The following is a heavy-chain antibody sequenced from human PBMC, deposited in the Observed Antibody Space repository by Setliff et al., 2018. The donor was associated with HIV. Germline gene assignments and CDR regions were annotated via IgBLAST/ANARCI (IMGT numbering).Heavy chain of an antibody. D-gene: IGHD2-2*01. Sequence: SLKISCGASGFTFSSYNMNWVRQAPGKGLEWVSSISSSGSVTYSADSVKGRLTISRDNAKNSLYLQMDSLKTEDTAVYYCAKAGASTSPAHAHMDVWGQGTTVTVSS. J-gene: IGHJ6*02. CDR2: ISSSGSVT. CDR3: AKAGASTSPAHAHMDV. V-gene: IGHV3-21*06. CDR1: GFTFSSYN.